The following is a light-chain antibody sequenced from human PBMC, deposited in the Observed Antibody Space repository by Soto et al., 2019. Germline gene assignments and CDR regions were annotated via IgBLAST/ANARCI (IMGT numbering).Light chain of an antibody. CDR2: NTN. V-gene: IGLV8-61*01. J-gene: IGLJ7*01. CDR3: VLYMGRGISV. CDR1: SGSVSTNYY. Sequence: QAVVTQEPSFSVSPGGTVTLTCGLSSGSVSTNYYPSWYQQTPGQTPRTLVYNTNIRSSGVPARFSGSILGNKAALTITGAQADDESDYYCVLYMGRGISVFGGGTQLTVL.